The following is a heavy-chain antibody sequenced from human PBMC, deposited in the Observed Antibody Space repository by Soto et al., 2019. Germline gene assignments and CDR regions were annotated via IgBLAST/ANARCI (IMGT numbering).Heavy chain of an antibody. J-gene: IGHJ4*02. CDR1: GFTFDDYA. Sequence: SLRLSCAASGFTFDDYAMHWVRQAPGKGLEWVSGISWNSGSIGYADPVKGRFTISRDNAKNSLYLQMNSLRAEDTALYYCAKDISGSGEQWLVDYWGQGTLVTVSS. CDR2: ISWNSGSI. CDR3: AKDISGSGEQWLVDY. V-gene: IGHV3-9*01. D-gene: IGHD6-19*01.